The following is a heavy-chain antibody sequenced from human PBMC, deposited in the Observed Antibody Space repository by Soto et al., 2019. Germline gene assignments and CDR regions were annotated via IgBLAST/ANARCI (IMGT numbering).Heavy chain of an antibody. D-gene: IGHD3-10*01. Sequence: QVQLVESGGGVVQPGRSLRLSCAASGFTFSNHGMHWVRQAPGRGLEWVAVIWYDGSEEHYADSVKGRFTISSDNSKNTVYLQMNSLRAEDTAVYYCARDEEYYFRYWGQGTLVTVSS. CDR1: GFTFSNHG. CDR3: ARDEEYYFRY. CDR2: IWYDGSEE. V-gene: IGHV3-33*01. J-gene: IGHJ4*02.